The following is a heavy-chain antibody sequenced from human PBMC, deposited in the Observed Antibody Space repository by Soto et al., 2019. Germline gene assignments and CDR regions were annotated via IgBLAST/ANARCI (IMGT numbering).Heavy chain of an antibody. J-gene: IGHJ4*02. Sequence: QVQLVQSGAEVKKPGSSVKVSCKASGGTFSSYAISWVRQAPGQGLEWLGGIIPIFGTADYAQKFQGRVTITADESTSTAYMELSSLRSEDTAVYYCASHYDSSGYYYRGLDYWGQGTLVTVSS. CDR3: ASHYDSSGYYYRGLDY. D-gene: IGHD3-22*01. V-gene: IGHV1-69*12. CDR1: GGTFSSYA. CDR2: IIPIFGTA.